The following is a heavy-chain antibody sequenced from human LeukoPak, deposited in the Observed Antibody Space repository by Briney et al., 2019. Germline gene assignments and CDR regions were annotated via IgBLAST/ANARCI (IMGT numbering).Heavy chain of an antibody. J-gene: IGHJ4*02. D-gene: IGHD3-10*01. CDR2: ISYDGSNK. Sequence: GRSLRLSCAASGFTFSSYAMHWVRQAPGKGLEWVAVISYDGSNKYYADSVKGRFTISRDNSKNTLYLQMNSLRAEDTAVYYCAQRGGSGSYSPPFFDYWGQGTLVTVSS. CDR1: GFTFSSYA. V-gene: IGHV3-30-3*01. CDR3: AQRGGSGSYSPPFFDY.